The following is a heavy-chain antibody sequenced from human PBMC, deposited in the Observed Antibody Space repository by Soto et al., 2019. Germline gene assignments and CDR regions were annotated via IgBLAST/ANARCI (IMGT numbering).Heavy chain of an antibody. Sequence: SEILSLTCTVSGGSMSNGYYYWGWVRQNPGKGLEWIGHIYHSGRTYYNPSLKSRVGILVDTSKNQFSLNLNSVTAADTAVYYCARWVEVSLDYFDSWGQGTPVTVSS. J-gene: IGHJ4*02. CDR2: IYHSGRT. D-gene: IGHD1-20*01. CDR1: GGSMSNGYYY. CDR3: ARWVEVSLDYFDS. V-gene: IGHV4-31*03.